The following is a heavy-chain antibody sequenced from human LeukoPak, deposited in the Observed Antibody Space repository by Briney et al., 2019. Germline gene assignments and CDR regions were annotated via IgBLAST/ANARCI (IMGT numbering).Heavy chain of an antibody. CDR2: FDPEDGET. CDR3: ATALYGSGSYRLTPGYYYYGMDV. CDR1: GYTLTELS. Sequence: GASVKVSCKVSGYTLTELSMHWVRQTPGKGLEWMGGFDPEDGETIYAQKSQGRVTMTEDTSTDTAYMELSSLRSEYTAVYYCATALYGSGSYRLTPGYYYYGMDVWGQGTTVTVSS. D-gene: IGHD3-10*01. J-gene: IGHJ6*02. V-gene: IGHV1-24*01.